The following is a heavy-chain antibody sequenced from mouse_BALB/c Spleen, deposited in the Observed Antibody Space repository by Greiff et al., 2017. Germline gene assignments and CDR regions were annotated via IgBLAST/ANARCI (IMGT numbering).Heavy chain of an antibody. V-gene: IGHV5-17*02. D-gene: IGHD2-14*01. CDR3: ARSDYRYGGYYAMDY. J-gene: IGHJ4*01. CDR1: GFTFSSFG. CDR2: ISSGSSTI. Sequence: EVKLQESGGGLVQPGGSRKLSCAASGFTFSSFGMHWVRQAPEKGLEWVAYISSGSSTIYYADTVKGRFTISRDNPKNTLFLQMTSLRSEDTAMYYCARSDYRYGGYYAMDYWGQGTSVTVSS.